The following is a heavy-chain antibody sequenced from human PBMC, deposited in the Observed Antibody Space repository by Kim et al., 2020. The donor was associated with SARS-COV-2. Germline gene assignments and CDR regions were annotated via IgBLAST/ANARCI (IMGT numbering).Heavy chain of an antibody. J-gene: IGHJ6*02. V-gene: IGHV1-24*01. D-gene: IGHD2-2*01. Sequence: ASVKVSCKVSGYTLTELSMHWVRQAPGKGLEWMGGFDPEDGETIYAQKFQGRVTMTKDTSTDTAYMELSSLRSEDTAVYYCATGTPLKDIVVVPAAMLYYYGMDVWGQGTTVTVSS. CDR1: GYTLTELS. CDR3: ATGTPLKDIVVVPAAMLYYYGMDV. CDR2: FDPEDGET.